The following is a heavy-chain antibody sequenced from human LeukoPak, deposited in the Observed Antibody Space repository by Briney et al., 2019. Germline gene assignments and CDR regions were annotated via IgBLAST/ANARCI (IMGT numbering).Heavy chain of an antibody. CDR2: VNDSGSHT. Sequence: AVTLSLYCAAYSFAFSTFHMIWLPPGPGQGRDWLSDVNDSGSHTFYSEAAKGRVTISRENSTRTLYLQMNSLRVDDTAVYYCAKGAATVTDAPHGIVVTTTLDGSDIWGQGTMVSVSS. CDR3: AKGAATVTDAPHGIVVTTTLDGSDI. V-gene: IGHV3-23*01. CDR1: SFAFSTFH. D-gene: IGHD2-15*01. J-gene: IGHJ3*02.